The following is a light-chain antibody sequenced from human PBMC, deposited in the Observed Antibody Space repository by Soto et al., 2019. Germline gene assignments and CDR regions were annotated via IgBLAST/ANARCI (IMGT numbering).Light chain of an antibody. CDR3: MQALQTPYT. Sequence: DIVMTQSPLSLPVTPGEPASISCRSSQSLLHSNGYNYLDWYLQKPGNAPQLLIYLGTNRASGVPDRFSGSGLGTDFTLKISRVEAEDVRVYYCMQALQTPYTFGQRTKLEIK. V-gene: IGKV2-28*01. CDR1: QSLLHSNGYNY. J-gene: IGKJ2*01. CDR2: LGT.